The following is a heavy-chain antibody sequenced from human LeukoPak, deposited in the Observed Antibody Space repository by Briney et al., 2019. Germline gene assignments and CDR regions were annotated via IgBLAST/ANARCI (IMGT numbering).Heavy chain of an antibody. V-gene: IGHV3-21*01. D-gene: IGHD6-19*01. CDR1: GFTFSSYS. J-gene: IGHJ5*02. CDR3: ARDRASGIAVAGTFWFDP. Sequence: GGSLRLSCAASGFTFSSYSMNWVRQAPGKGLEWFSSISSSSSYIYYADSVKGRFTISRDNAKNSLNLQMNSLRAEDTAVYYCARDRASGIAVAGTFWFDPWGQGTLVTVSS. CDR2: ISSSSSYI.